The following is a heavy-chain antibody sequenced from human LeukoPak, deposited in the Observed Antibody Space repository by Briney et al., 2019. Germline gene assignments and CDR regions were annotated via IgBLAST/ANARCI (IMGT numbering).Heavy chain of an antibody. D-gene: IGHD3-22*01. CDR2: VFSSGST. CDR3: ATVEDSSGL. Sequence: SQTLSLTCTVSGGSISSDSHNSENYYWSWIRQPAGKGLEWIGRVFSSGSTDYNPSLKSRVTISVDTSKNQFSLKLSSVTAADTAVYYCATVEDSSGLWGQGTLVTVSS. J-gene: IGHJ4*02. V-gene: IGHV4-61*02. CDR1: GGSISSDSHNSENYY.